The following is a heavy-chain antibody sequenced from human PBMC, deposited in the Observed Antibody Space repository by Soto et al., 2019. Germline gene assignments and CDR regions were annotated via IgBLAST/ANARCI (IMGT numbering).Heavy chain of an antibody. V-gene: IGHV1-3*01. CDR3: GRTYCDSTSCYSTDH. CDR2: INVASGGT. D-gene: IGHD2-2*01. J-gene: IGHJ4*02. CDR1: VYILTSYG. Sequence: GASVKVCCKASVYILTSYGFHWVRQDPGQRLEWMGWINVASGGTDYSQKFQGRVTIATDTSATIAYMEMSSLTSEDTAIYYCGRTYCDSTSCYSTDHWGQGTLVTVSS.